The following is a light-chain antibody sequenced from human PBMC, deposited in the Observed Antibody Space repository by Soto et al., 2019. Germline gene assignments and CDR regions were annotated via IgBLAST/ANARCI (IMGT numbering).Light chain of an antibody. J-gene: IGLJ2*01. CDR1: SSNIGSNY. Sequence: QSVLSQAPSASGTPGQRVTISCSGSSSNIGSNYVYWYQQLPETAPKLLIYRTRQRPSGVPDRFSASKSDTSASLVISGLRSEDEAAYYCATWDDSLRGPVLFGGGTKLTVL. V-gene: IGLV1-47*01. CDR2: RTR. CDR3: ATWDDSLRGPVL.